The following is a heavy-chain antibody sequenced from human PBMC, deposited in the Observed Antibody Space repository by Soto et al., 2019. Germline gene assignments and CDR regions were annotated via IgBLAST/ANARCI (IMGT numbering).Heavy chain of an antibody. CDR3: TTDPVTMIVVVPSSG. D-gene: IGHD3-22*01. J-gene: IGHJ4*02. CDR1: GFTFSDYY. Sequence: PGGSLRLSCAASGFTFSDYYMSWIRQAPGKGLEWVSYISSSGSTIYYAAPVKGRFTISRDDSKNTLYLQMNSLKTEDTAVYYCTTDPVTMIVVVPSSGWGQGTLVTVSS. V-gene: IGHV3-11*01. CDR2: ISSSGSTI.